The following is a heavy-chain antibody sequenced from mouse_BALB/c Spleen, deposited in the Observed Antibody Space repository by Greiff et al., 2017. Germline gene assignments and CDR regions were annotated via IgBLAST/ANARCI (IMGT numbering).Heavy chain of an antibody. CDR3: ARRRYYGPGDYAMDY. CDR2: IDPANGNT. Sequence: EVQLQQSGAELVKPGASVKLSCTASGFNIKDTYMHWVKQRPEQGLEWIGRIDPANGNTKYDPKFQGKATITADTSSNTAYLQLSSLTSEDTAVYYCARRRYYGPGDYAMDYWGQGTSVTVSS. D-gene: IGHD1-1*01. CDR1: GFNIKDTY. V-gene: IGHV14-3*02. J-gene: IGHJ4*01.